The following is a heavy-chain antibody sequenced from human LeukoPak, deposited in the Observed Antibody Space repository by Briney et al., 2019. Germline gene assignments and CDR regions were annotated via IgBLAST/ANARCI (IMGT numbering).Heavy chain of an antibody. CDR2: IKSKTDGGTT. D-gene: IGHD1-26*01. Sequence: TGGSLRLSCAASGFTFSNAWMRWARQAPGTGLEGVGRIKSKTDGGTTDYAAPVKGRFTISRDDSKNMLYLQMNSLKTEDTAVYYCTIYTVGATTSHFDYWGQGTLVTVSS. CDR3: TIYTVGATTSHFDY. J-gene: IGHJ4*02. CDR1: GFTFSNAW. V-gene: IGHV3-15*01.